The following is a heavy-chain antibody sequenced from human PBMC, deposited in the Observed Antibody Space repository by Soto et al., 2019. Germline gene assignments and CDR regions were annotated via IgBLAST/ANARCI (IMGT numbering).Heavy chain of an antibody. CDR3: ARGIGQQLPPLD. Sequence: QVQLQESGPGLVKPSETLSLTCTVSGVSISSYYWSWIRQPPGKGLEWIGYIYYSGNTNYNPSLKSLVTRSIDASKNQFSLELSSVTAADSAVYFCARGIGQQLPPLDWGQGTLVTVSS. CDR1: GVSISSYY. D-gene: IGHD6-13*01. V-gene: IGHV4-59*01. J-gene: IGHJ4*02. CDR2: IYYSGNT.